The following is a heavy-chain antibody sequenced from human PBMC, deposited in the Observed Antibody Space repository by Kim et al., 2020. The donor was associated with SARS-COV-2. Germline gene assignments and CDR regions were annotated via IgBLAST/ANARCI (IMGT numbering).Heavy chain of an antibody. CDR3: VHDYVWGSYRSSYFDY. CDR1: GGTFSSYA. CDR2: IIPIFGTA. J-gene: IGHJ4*02. Sequence: SVKVSCKASGGTFSSYAISWVRQAPGQGLEWMGGIIPIFGTANYAQKFQGRVTITADESTSTAYMELSSLRSEDTAVYYCVHDYVWGSYRSSYFDYWGQGTLVTVSS. D-gene: IGHD3-16*02. V-gene: IGHV1-69*13.